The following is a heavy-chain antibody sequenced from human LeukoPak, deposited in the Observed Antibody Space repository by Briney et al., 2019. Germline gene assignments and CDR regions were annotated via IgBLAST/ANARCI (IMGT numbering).Heavy chain of an antibody. CDR1: DDTFSTSA. J-gene: IGHJ4*02. CDR3: ARTGRDTSSSNPFDL. D-gene: IGHD6-13*01. V-gene: IGHV1-69*06. CDR2: IIPMLGTA. Sequence: VAWGKVSCKTSDDTFSTSAISWVRQAPGQGLEWMGRIIPMLGTASNAEKFYGRVTITADKSTSTTYSELNSLRSDDTAVYYCARTGRDTSSSNPFDLWGQGTRVTVSS.